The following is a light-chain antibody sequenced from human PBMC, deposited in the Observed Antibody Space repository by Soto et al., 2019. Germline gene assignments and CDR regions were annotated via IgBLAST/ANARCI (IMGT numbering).Light chain of an antibody. J-gene: IGKJ5*01. CDR2: EAS. V-gene: IGKV3-11*01. CDR1: QTVSSS. CDR3: QQRSNWLT. Sequence: EIVLTQSPATLSLSPGERATLSCRASQTVSSSLAWYQQKPGQAPRLLIYEASNRATGIPARFSGSGSGTDFTLTISSLEPEDFAVYYCQQRSNWLTFGQGTRLEIK.